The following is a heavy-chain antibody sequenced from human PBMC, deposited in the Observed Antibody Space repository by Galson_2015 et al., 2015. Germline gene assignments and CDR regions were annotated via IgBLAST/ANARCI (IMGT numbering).Heavy chain of an antibody. J-gene: IGHJ3*02. CDR1: GFSLSTSGMC. D-gene: IGHD6-19*01. V-gene: IGHV2-70*01. CDR3: ARVQSRKYSSDELGAFDI. Sequence: PALVKPTQTLTLTCTFSGFSLSTSGMCVSWIRQPPGKALEWLALIDWDDDKYYSTSLKTRLTISKDTSKNQVVLTMTNMDPVDTATYYCARVQSRKYSSDELGAFDIWGQGTMVTVSS. CDR2: IDWDDDK.